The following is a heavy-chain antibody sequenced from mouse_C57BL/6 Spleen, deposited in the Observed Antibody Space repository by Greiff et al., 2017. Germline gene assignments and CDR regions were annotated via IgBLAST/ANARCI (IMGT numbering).Heavy chain of an antibody. J-gene: IGHJ2*01. CDR3: ALDSSGPYYFDY. CDR1: GYAFSSSW. D-gene: IGHD3-2*02. V-gene: IGHV1-82*01. Sequence: VQLQQSGPELVKPGASVKISCKASGYAFSSSWMNWVKQRPGKGLEWIGRIYPGDGDTNYNGKFKGKATLTADKSSSTAYMQLSSLTSEDSAVYFCALDSSGPYYFDYWGQGTTLTVSS. CDR2: IYPGDGDT.